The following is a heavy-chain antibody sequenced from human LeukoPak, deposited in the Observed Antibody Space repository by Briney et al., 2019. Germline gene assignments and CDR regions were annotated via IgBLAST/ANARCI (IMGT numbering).Heavy chain of an antibody. CDR2: ISGSGGST. Sequence: GGSLRLSCAASGFTFSSYAMSWVRQAPGKGLEWDSGISGSGGSTDYADSVKGRFTISRDNSKNTLYLQMNSLRAEDTAVYYCANYGKHDYWGQGTLVTVSS. J-gene: IGHJ4*02. CDR3: ANYGKHDY. V-gene: IGHV3-23*01. CDR1: GFTFSSYA. D-gene: IGHD4-17*01.